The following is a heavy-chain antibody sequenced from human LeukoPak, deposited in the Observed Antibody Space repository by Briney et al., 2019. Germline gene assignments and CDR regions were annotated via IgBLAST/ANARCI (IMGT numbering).Heavy chain of an antibody. CDR3: ARDEGYDYGGNSGDLDY. D-gene: IGHD4-23*01. CDR2: IIPIFGTA. V-gene: IGHV1-69*05. Sequence: SVKVSCKASGGTFSSYAISWVRQAPGQGLEWMGGIIPIFGTANYAQKFQGRVTITTDESTSTAYMELSSLRAEDTAVYYCARDEGYDYGGNSGDLDYWGQGTLVTVSS. CDR1: GGTFSSYA. J-gene: IGHJ4*02.